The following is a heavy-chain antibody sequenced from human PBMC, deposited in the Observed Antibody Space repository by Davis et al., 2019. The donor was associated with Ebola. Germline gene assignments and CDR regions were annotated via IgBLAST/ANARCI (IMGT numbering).Heavy chain of an antibody. D-gene: IGHD6-25*01. CDR2: IYHNGVT. CDR3: ARVRSGYYGMDV. CDR1: GDSFNTYY. V-gene: IGHV4-59*01. Sequence: GSLRLSCTVSGDSFNTYYWSWIRQSPEKGLEWIAYIYHNGVTVYNPSLKSRATLSVDTSKNQFSLKMSAVTAADTAVYYCARVRSGYYGMDVWGKGTTVTVSS. J-gene: IGHJ6*04.